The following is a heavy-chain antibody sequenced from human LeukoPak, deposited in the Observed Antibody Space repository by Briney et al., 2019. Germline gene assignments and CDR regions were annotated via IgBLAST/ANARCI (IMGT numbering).Heavy chain of an antibody. V-gene: IGHV4-38-2*02. J-gene: IGHJ5*02. CDR3: ARDHVVVPAALESDP. CDR1: GYSISSGYY. D-gene: IGHD2-2*01. Sequence: SETLSLTCTVSGYSISSGYYWGWIRQPPGQGLEWIGSIYHSGSTYYNPSLKSRVTISVDTSKNQFSLKLSSVTAADTAVYYCARDHVVVPAALESDPWGQGTLVTVSS. CDR2: IYHSGST.